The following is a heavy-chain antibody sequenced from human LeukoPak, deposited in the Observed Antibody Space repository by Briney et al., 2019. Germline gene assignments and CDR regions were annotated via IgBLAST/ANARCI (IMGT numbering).Heavy chain of an antibody. CDR3: ARAPGPYGTDAFDI. CDR2: ISSSSSYI. J-gene: IGHJ3*02. D-gene: IGHD1-14*01. V-gene: IGHV3-21*01. Sequence: GGSLRLSCAASGFTFSSYSMNWVRQAPGKGLECVSSISSSSSYIYYADSVKGRFTISRDNAKNSLYLQMNSLRAEDTAVYYCARAPGPYGTDAFDIWGRGTMVTVSS. CDR1: GFTFSSYS.